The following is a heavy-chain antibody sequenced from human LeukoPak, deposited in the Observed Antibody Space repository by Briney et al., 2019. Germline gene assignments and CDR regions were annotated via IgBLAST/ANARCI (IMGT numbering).Heavy chain of an antibody. V-gene: IGHV3-9*03. J-gene: IGHJ3*02. D-gene: IGHD2-2*01. CDR3: ARLVVVPAALGGAFDI. CDR2: ISWNSGSV. CDR1: GFTFDDYA. Sequence: GRSLRLSSAASGFTFDDYAMHWVRQAPGKGLEWVSGISWNSGSVGYADSVKGRFTISRDNAKNSLYLQMNSLRAEDMALYYCARLVVVPAALGGAFDIWGQGTMVTVSS.